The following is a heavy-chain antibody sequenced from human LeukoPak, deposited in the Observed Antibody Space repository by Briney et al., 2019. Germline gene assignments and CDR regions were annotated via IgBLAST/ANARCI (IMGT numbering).Heavy chain of an antibody. J-gene: IGHJ4*02. D-gene: IGHD3-9*01. CDR2: VSGSGGGT. CDR1: GFTFSSHA. V-gene: IGHV3-23*01. Sequence: GGSLRLSCAASGFTFSSHAMSWVRPAPGKGLEWVSAVSGSGGGTYYAAPVKPRVTITRDNSKESLYLQMNSLRAEDTAVYYCAKDQRVEYYDILTGYYGSRGLTSYWGQGTLVTVSS. CDR3: AKDQRVEYYDILTGYYGSRGLTSY.